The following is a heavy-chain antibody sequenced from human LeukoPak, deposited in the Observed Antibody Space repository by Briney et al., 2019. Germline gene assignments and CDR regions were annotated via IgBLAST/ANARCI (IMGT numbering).Heavy chain of an antibody. CDR2: LNNSGDST. CDR1: GFTFSNYA. J-gene: IGHJ3*02. CDR3: AKDGEWTFDI. Sequence: GGSLRLSCAASGFTFSNYAMSWVRQAPGKGLEWVSALNNSGDSTYYADSVKGRFTISRDNSKNTLYLQMNSLRAEDTAVYYCAKDGEWTFDIWGQGTMVTVSS. D-gene: IGHD3-3*01. V-gene: IGHV3-23*01.